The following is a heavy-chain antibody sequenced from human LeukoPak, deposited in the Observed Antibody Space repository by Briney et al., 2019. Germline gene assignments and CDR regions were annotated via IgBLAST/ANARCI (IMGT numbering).Heavy chain of an antibody. CDR1: GYTFTSYG. Sequence: ASVKVSCKASGYTFTSYGISWVRQAPGQGLEWMGWISAYNGNTNYAQKLQGRVTMTTDTSTSTAYMELRSLRSDDTAVYYCARGSENYYDSSGYGIDAFDIWGQGTMVTVSS. V-gene: IGHV1-18*01. D-gene: IGHD3-22*01. J-gene: IGHJ3*02. CDR3: ARGSENYYDSSGYGIDAFDI. CDR2: ISAYNGNT.